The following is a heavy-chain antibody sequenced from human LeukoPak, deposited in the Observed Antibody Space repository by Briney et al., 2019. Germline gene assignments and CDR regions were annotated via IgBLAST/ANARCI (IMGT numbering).Heavy chain of an antibody. J-gene: IGHJ4*02. CDR3: ATLYGGSLDY. V-gene: IGHV3-66*04. CDR1: GFTFSSNY. D-gene: IGHD5-12*01. CDR2: VYGGDTT. Sequence: GGSLRLSCAASGFTFSSNYMSWVRQAPGKGLEWVSVVYGGDTTYYADSVKGRFTISRDNAKNTLYLQMNSLRAEDTAVYYCATLYGGSLDYWGQGTLVTVSS.